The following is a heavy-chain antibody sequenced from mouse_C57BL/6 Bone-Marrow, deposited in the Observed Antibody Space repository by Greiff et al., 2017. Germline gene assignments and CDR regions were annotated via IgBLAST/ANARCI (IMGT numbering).Heavy chain of an antibody. J-gene: IGHJ1*03. Sequence: EVKVVESGGDLVKPGGSLKLSCAASGFTFSSYGMSWVRQTPDKRLEWVATISSGGSYTYYPDSVKGRFTISRDNAKNTLYLQRSRLMSEYTAMYYCARRVIYWYFDVWGTGTTVTVSS. CDR2: ISSGGSYT. CDR3: ARRVIYWYFDV. CDR1: GFTFSSYG. D-gene: IGHD2-13*01. V-gene: IGHV5-6*02.